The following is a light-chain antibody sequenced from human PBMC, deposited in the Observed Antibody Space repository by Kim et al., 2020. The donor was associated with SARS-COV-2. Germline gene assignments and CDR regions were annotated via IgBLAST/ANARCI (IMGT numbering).Light chain of an antibody. V-gene: IGKV1-5*01. CDR1: QSVNIY. CDR3: QEYKSNSWT. CDR2: DAS. Sequence: DIQMTQSPSTLSASVGDRVTITCRASQSVNIYLAWYQHRPGKAPDLLIYDASILQSGVPSRFRGSGSGPDFTLTISGLQPDDFATYYCQEYKSNSWTFGLGTKLEI. J-gene: IGKJ2*02.